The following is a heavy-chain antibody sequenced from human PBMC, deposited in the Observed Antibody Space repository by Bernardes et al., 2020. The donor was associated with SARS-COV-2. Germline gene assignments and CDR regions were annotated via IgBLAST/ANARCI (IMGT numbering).Heavy chain of an antibody. J-gene: IGHJ5*02. Sequence: ETLSLTCTVSGGSIGSYYWAWIRQPPGKGLEWIGYIYYSGTTNYNPSLKSRVTISVDRSQNQFSLNLSSVTPADTAVYYCARDLSHLVRRGFDLWGQGTLVTVSS. CDR1: GGSIGSYY. CDR3: ARDLSHLVRRGFDL. V-gene: IGHV4-59*01. CDR2: IYYSGTT. D-gene: IGHD3-10*01.